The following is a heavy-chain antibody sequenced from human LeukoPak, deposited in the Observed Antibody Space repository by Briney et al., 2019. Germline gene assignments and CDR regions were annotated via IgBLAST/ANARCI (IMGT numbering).Heavy chain of an antibody. D-gene: IGHD6-13*01. CDR2: INDSGRT. CDR1: GGPFSGYY. J-gene: IGHJ5*01. V-gene: IGHV4-34*01. Sequence: SETLSLTCAVYGGPFSGYYWRWIRQPPGKGLEWIGEINDSGRTFYNTSLKSRLAISVDPSKYQFSVKMNSVPAADTALYYCPRQPRSNSWFSGGPKALNWFDSWAQGTLVTVSS. CDR3: PRQPRSNSWFSGGPKALNWFDS.